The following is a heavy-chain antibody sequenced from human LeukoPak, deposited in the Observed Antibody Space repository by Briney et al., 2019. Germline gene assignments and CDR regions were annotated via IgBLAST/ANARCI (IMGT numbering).Heavy chain of an antibody. CDR1: GFTFSTYV. D-gene: IGHD1-1*01. CDR2: ISGSDSST. CDR3: ARDPYNGAYSEGYYYYYMDV. J-gene: IGHJ6*03. V-gene: IGHV3-23*01. Sequence: PGGSLRLSCAASGFTFSTYVMSWVRQAPGKGREWVSVISGSDSSTYNADSVKGRFTISRDNAQNSLYLQMNSLRVEDTAIYYCARDPYNGAYSEGYYYYYMDVWGKGTTVTVSS.